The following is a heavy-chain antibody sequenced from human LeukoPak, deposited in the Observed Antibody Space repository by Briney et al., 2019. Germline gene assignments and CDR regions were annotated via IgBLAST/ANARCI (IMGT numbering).Heavy chain of an antibody. Sequence: SGGSLRLSCAASGFTFSSYAMSWVRQAPGKGLEWVSGASGSGGSTYYADSVKGRFTISRDNSKNTLYLQMNSLRAEDTAVYYCAKDLDIVATITGNWGQGTLVTVSS. V-gene: IGHV3-23*01. CDR1: GFTFSSYA. CDR3: AKDLDIVATITGN. D-gene: IGHD5-12*01. CDR2: ASGSGGST. J-gene: IGHJ4*02.